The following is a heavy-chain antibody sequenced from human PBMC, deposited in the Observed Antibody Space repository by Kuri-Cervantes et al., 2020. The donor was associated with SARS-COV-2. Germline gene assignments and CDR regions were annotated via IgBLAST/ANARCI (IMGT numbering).Heavy chain of an antibody. CDR3: AKDNWELLFQPLDAFDI. D-gene: IGHD1-26*01. CDR1: GFTFSSYG. Sequence: GESLKISCAASGFTFSSYGMHWVRQAPGKGLEWVAFIRYDGSNKYYADSVKCRFTISRDNSKNTLYLQMNSLRAEDTAVYYCAKDNWELLFQPLDAFDIWGQGTMVT. J-gene: IGHJ3*02. CDR2: IRYDGSNK. V-gene: IGHV3-30*02.